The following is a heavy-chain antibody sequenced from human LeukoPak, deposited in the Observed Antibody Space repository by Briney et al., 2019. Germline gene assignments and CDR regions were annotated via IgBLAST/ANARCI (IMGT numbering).Heavy chain of an antibody. CDR3: ARDLGNYATPAFDI. V-gene: IGHV4-59*01. J-gene: IGHJ3*02. CDR1: GGSINSYY. D-gene: IGHD1-7*01. CDR2: IYYSGST. Sequence: SETLSLTCTVSGGSINSYYWSWIRQPPGKGLEWIGYIYYSGSTNYNPSLKSRVTISVDTSKNQYSLKLSSVTAADTAVYYCARDLGNYATPAFDIWGQGTMVTVSS.